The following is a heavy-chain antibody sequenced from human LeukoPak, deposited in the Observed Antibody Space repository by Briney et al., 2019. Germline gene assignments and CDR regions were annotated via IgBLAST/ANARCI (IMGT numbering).Heavy chain of an antibody. D-gene: IGHD3-22*01. V-gene: IGHV3-23*01. J-gene: IGHJ4*02. Sequence: PGGSLRLSCTASGFTFRMYAMSWIRQAPGKGLEFVASIIYDGRHTYYAASVKGRFTISRDNSKNTLYLQMNSLRAEDTALYYCAKDGLSYDGSTHVYYFQSLGQGTLVTVSS. CDR2: IIYDGRHT. CDR3: AKDGLSYDGSTHVYYFQS. CDR1: GFTFRMYA.